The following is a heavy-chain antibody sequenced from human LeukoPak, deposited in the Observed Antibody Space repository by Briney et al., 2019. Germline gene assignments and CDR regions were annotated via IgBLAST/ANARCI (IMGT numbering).Heavy chain of an antibody. CDR2: IKQDGSEK. D-gene: IGHD1-1*01. V-gene: IGHV3-7*03. CDR1: EFTFITYW. J-gene: IGHJ4*02. CDR3: AKRGVTRTYYFDW. Sequence: GGSLRLTCAASEFTFITYWMSWVRQAPGKGLEWVADIKQDGSEKYYVHSVKGRFTISRQNAKNSLFLQMNSLRAEDTAVYYCAKRGVTRTYYFDWWGQGTLVTVSS.